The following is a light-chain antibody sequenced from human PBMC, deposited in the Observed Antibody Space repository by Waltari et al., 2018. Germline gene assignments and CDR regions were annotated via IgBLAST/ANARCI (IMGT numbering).Light chain of an antibody. V-gene: IGLV3-19*01. CDR3: NSRDSSGNHVV. CDR2: GKN. J-gene: IGLJ2*01. Sequence: SSELTQDPAVSVALGQTVRITCQGDSLRSYYASWYQQKPGQAPVRAVQGKNNRPSGIPYRFSGSISGNTASLTIAGAQAEDEADYYCNSRDSSGNHVVFGGGTKLTVL. CDR1: SLRSYY.